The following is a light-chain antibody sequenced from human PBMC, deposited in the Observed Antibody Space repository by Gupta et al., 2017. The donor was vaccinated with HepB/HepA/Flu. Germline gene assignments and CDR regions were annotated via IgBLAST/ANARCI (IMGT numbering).Light chain of an antibody. Sequence: PGERVTLSCRASQSVSSRYLIWSRQKPGQAPRLLIYGTSTRAPSIPARFRGSGSGTDFTLTSSGLRPEDCAVYCGQHDYILGTFGQGTKVEIK. J-gene: IGKJ1*01. CDR1: QSVSSRY. V-gene: IGKV3-7*04. CDR2: GTS. CDR3: QHDYILGT.